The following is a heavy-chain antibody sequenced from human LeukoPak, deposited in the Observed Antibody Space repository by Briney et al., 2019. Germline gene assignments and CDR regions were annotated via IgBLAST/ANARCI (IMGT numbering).Heavy chain of an antibody. CDR2: INPNSGGT. Sequence: GASVKVSCKASGYTFTSYYMHWVRQAPGQGLEWMGWINPNSGGTNYAQKFQGRVTMTRDTSINTAYMELSRLRSDDTAVYYCARDGVVRGVIIYWGQETLVTVSS. CDR3: ARDGVVRGVIIY. V-gene: IGHV1-2*02. CDR1: GYTFTSYY. D-gene: IGHD3-10*01. J-gene: IGHJ4*02.